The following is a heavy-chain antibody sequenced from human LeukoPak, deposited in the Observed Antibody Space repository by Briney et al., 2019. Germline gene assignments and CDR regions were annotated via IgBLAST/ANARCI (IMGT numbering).Heavy chain of an antibody. CDR2: IYTSGST. D-gene: IGHD3-22*01. J-gene: IGHJ6*02. Sequence: SETLSLTCAVYGGSFSGYYWSWIRQPAGKGLEWIGRIYTSGSTNYNPSLKSRVTMSVDTSKNQFSLKLSSVTAADTAVYYCARDYYDSSGYGMDVWGQGTTVTVSS. V-gene: IGHV4-4*07. CDR3: ARDYYDSSGYGMDV. CDR1: GGSFSGYY.